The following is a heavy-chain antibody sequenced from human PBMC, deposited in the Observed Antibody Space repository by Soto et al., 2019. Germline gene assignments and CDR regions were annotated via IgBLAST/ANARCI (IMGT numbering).Heavy chain of an antibody. J-gene: IGHJ6*02. CDR1: GFTFRSYA. Sequence: QVQLVESGGGVVQPGRSLRLSCAASGFTFRSYAMHWVRQLPGKGLEWVAVISYDESNKYYVDSVKGRFTISRDNSKNTLYLQMNSLRAEDTAVYYCXRDRDTIFRGYYYTMDVWGQGTTVTVSS. CDR3: XRDRDTIFRGYYYTMDV. CDR2: ISYDESNK. D-gene: IGHD3-3*01. V-gene: IGHV3-30-3*01.